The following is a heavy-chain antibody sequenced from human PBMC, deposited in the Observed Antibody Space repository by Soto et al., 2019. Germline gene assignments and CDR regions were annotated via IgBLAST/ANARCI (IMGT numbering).Heavy chain of an antibody. J-gene: IGHJ4*02. CDR1: GGSVSSNNYY. CDR2: IHYSGTS. D-gene: IGHD3-22*01. V-gene: IGHV4-39*01. Sequence: SETLSLTCTVSGGSVSSNNYYWGWVRQPPGKRLEWIGSIHYSGTSYYNPSLKSRVTISVDTSKNQFSLKLPSVAAADTALYYCARHDRSGYYYYIHSWGQGTLVTVS. CDR3: ARHDRSGYYYYIHS.